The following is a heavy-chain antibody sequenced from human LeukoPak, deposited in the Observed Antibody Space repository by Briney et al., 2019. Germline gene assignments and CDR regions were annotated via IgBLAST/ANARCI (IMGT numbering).Heavy chain of an antibody. J-gene: IGHJ4*02. CDR2: INTNTGNP. CDR3: ARATRYYDSRANYYFLSDFDY. Sequence: GASVKVSCKASGYTFTSYAMNWVRQAPGQGLEWMGWINTNTGNPTYAQGFTGRFVFSLDTSVSTAYLQISSLKAEDTAVYYCARATRYYDSRANYYFLSDFDYWGQGTLVTVSS. V-gene: IGHV7-4-1*02. CDR1: GYTFTSYA. D-gene: IGHD3-22*01.